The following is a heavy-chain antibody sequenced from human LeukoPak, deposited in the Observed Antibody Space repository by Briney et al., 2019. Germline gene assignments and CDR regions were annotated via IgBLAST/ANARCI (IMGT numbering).Heavy chain of an antibody. V-gene: IGHV3-23*01. CDR1: GFTSSNLA. D-gene: IGHD3-16*01. Sequence: GGSLRLSCAAYGFTSSNLAMNWVRQAPGKGLECVSSISGSTGRTYYADSVKGRFTISRDDSKNTVYLEMNNLRAEDTALYFCAKANCGSECFYIMDVWGQGTMVTVSS. CDR2: ISGSTGRT. CDR3: AKANCGSECFYIMDV. J-gene: IGHJ6*02.